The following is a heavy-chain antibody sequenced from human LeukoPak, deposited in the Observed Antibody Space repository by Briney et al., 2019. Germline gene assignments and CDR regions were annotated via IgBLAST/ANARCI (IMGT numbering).Heavy chain of an antibody. V-gene: IGHV4-61*02. CDR1: SGSINSDGYY. CDR2: VYSTGSA. Sequence: SETLSLTCTVSSGSINSDGYYWSWIRQPAGKGLEWIGRVYSTGSANYSPSLESRVIISIDTFKNQFFRRLSSVTAADTAVYYCARVYRRDGYNYDGFDIWGQGTMVTVS. J-gene: IGHJ3*02. D-gene: IGHD5-24*01. CDR3: ARVYRRDGYNYDGFDI.